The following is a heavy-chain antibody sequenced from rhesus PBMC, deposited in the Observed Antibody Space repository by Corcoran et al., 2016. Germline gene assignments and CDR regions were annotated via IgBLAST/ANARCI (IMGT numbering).Heavy chain of an antibody. CDR1: GGSISSSY. V-gene: IGHV4-169*01. D-gene: IGHD1-44*02. CDR2: IYGSGSST. CDR3: ARRYSGSYSFDY. Sequence: QLQLQESGPGLVKPSETLSVTCAVSGGSISSSYWSWIRQAPGKGREWIGYIYGSGSSTTYNPSLKSRVTLSVDTSKNQLSLKLSSVTTADTAVYYCARRYSGSYSFDYWGQGVLVTVSS. J-gene: IGHJ4*01.